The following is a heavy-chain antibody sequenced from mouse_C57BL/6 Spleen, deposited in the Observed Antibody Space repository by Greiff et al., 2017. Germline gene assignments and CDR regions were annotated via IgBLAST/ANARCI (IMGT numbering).Heavy chain of an antibody. V-gene: IGHV2-2*01. D-gene: IGHD2-5*01. CDR3: ASYSNYGGFAY. CDR2: IWSGGST. J-gene: IGHJ3*01. CDR1: GFSLTSYG. Sequence: VQRVESGPGLVQPSQSLSITCTVSGFSLTSYGVHWVRQSPGKGLEWLGVIWSGGSTDYNAAFISRLSISKDNSKSQVFFKMNSLQADDTAIYYCASYSNYGGFAYWGQGTLVTVSA.